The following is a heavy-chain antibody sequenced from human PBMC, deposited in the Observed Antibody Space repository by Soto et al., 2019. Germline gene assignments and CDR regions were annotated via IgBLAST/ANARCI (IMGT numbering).Heavy chain of an antibody. Sequence: SVKVSCKTSGGTFSSYSISWVRQAPGQGLEWMGGIVPIVDTSTYAQKFQGRVTITADESTSTVYMELSSLRSEDTAVYYCARGWGDVVVVVAATQDWFDPWGQGTLVTVSS. V-gene: IGHV1-69*13. J-gene: IGHJ5*02. CDR1: GGTFSSYS. CDR2: IVPIVDTS. CDR3: ARGWGDVVVVVAATQDWFDP. D-gene: IGHD2-15*01.